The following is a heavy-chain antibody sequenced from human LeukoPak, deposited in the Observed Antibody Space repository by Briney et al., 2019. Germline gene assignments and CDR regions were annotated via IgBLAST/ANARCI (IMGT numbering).Heavy chain of an antibody. CDR3: AGVRWGNFDS. V-gene: IGHV4-30-2*01. J-gene: IGHJ4*02. D-gene: IGHD7-27*01. Sequence: PSETLSLTCAVSGGSINSGPYSWSWVRQPPGKGLEWIGYISHAGSTYYIPSLKSPVTISADRPKNQFFLRLSSVTAADTAVYFCAGVRWGNFDSWGQGTRVTVSS. CDR1: GGSINSGPYS. CDR2: ISHAGST.